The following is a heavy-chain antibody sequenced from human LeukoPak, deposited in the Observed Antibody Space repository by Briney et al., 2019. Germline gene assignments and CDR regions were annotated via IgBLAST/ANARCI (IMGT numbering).Heavy chain of an antibody. V-gene: IGHV2-5*01. Sequence: SGPTLVKPTQTLTLTCTLSGFSLSTSGVGVGWIRQPPGKAPEWLALIYWNDDKRYSPSLKSRLTITKDTSKNQVVLTMTNMDPVDTATYYCARSSSSWSDFDYWGQGTLVTVSS. CDR3: ARSSSSWSDFDY. D-gene: IGHD6-13*01. CDR1: GFSLSTSGVG. CDR2: IYWNDDK. J-gene: IGHJ4*02.